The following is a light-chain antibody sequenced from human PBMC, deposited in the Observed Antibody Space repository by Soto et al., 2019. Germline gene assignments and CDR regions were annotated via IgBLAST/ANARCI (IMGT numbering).Light chain of an antibody. V-gene: IGKV1-5*03. Sequence: DIQMTQSPSTLSASVGGRVIINCRASQSIIAWLACYQQRPGKAPRLLIYKASTLEIGVPSRFSGSGSGTEFTLTISSLQPDDLATYYCQQYNSYFQTFGQGTKVDIK. CDR1: QSIIAW. CDR2: KAS. J-gene: IGKJ1*01. CDR3: QQYNSYFQT.